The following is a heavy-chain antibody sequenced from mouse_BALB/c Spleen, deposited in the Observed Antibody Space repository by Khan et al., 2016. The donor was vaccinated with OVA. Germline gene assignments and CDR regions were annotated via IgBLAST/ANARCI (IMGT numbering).Heavy chain of an antibody. CDR2: IIYTGYT. CDR3: ARSTYRYAFVY. D-gene: IGHD2-12*01. Sequence: EVQLQESGPSLVKPSQTLSLTCSVTGDSITSGYWNWIRTFPGNKLEYMGYIIYTGYTYYNPSLKSRISITRHTSKNQYYLQLSSVTDEDTATYYCARSTYRYAFVYWGQGTLVTVSA. J-gene: IGHJ3*01. CDR1: GDSITSGY. V-gene: IGHV3-8*02.